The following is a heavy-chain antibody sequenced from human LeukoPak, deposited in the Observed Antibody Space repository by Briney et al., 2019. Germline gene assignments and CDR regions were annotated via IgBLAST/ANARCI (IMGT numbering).Heavy chain of an antibody. CDR1: RFTFSSYA. D-gene: IGHD2/OR15-2a*01. V-gene: IGHV3-64*01. CDR3: ARRTLWPPYYFDY. CDR2: ISSDGGST. J-gene: IGHJ4*02. Sequence: PGGSLRLSCAASRFTFSSYAMHWVRQAPGKGLEYVSAISSDGGSTYYANSVKGRFTISGDNSNNTLYLQMGSLRAEDMAVYYCARRTLWPPYYFDYWGQGTLVTVSS.